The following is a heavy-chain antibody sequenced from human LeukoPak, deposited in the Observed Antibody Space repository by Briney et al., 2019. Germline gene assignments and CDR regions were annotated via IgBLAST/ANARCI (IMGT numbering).Heavy chain of an antibody. CDR1: GGSSSDTTYY. D-gene: IGHD3-22*01. J-gene: IGHJ3*02. CDR3: ASPSKLVISRGGFDI. V-gene: IGHV4-39*01. Sequence: SETLSLTCTVSGGSSSDTTYYWTWIRQPPGKGLEWIASIYFSETIYNPSLKSRVTISGDTSKNQFSLKLSSVTAADTAVYYCASPSKLVISRGGFDIWGQGTVVTVSA. CDR2: IYFSET.